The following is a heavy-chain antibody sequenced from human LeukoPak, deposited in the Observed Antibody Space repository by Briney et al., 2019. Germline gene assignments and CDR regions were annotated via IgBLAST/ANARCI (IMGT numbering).Heavy chain of an antibody. V-gene: IGHV4-39*07. D-gene: IGHD4-17*01. CDR2: IHYSGTT. CDR1: GGSISSNSYY. CDR3: ARDMGYGDPFDY. Sequence: SETLSLTCTASGGSISSNSYYWGWIRQPPGKGLEWIGSIHYSGTTYYNPSLKSRVTISVDTSKNQFSLKLSSVTAADTAVYYCARDMGYGDPFDYWGQGTLVTVSS. J-gene: IGHJ4*02.